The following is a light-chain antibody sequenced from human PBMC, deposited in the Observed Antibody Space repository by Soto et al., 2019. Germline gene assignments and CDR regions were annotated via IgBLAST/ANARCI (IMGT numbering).Light chain of an antibody. V-gene: IGKV1-13*02. CDR1: QGLSSG. J-gene: IGKJ2*01. CDR3: QQSET. CDR2: DAS. Sequence: AIQLPPSPSSLSASVGDRVTITCRASQGLSSGLAWYQQKPGKAPKLLIYDASSLESGVPSRFSGSGSGTDFTLTISSLQPEDFATYYCQQSETFGQGTKLEIK.